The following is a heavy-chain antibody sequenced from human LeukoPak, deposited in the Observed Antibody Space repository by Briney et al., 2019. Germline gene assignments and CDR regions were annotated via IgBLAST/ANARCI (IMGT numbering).Heavy chain of an antibody. J-gene: IGHJ2*01. CDR3: ARVPHYGGNSESRHSWYFDL. CDR2: IYYSGST. CDR1: GGSISSYY. D-gene: IGHD4-23*01. V-gene: IGHV4-59*01. Sequence: PSETLSLTCTVSGGSISSYYWSWIRQPPGKGLEWIGYIYYSGSTNYNPSLKGRVTISVDTSKNQFSLKLSSVTAADTAVYYCARVPHYGGNSESRHSWYFDLWGRGTLVTVSS.